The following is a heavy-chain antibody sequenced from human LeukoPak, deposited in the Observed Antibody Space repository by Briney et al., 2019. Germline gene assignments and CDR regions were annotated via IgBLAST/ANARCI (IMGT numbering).Heavy chain of an antibody. J-gene: IGHJ4*02. V-gene: IGHV3-20*04. CDR3: ARERGYYYDSSGYSGYFGY. CDR2: INWNGGST. Sequence: GGSLRLSCAASGFTFDDYGMSWVRQAPGKGLEWVSGINWNGGSTGYADSVKGRFTISRDNAKNSLYLQMNSLRAEDTALYYCARERGYYYDSSGYSGYFGYWGQGTLVTVSS. D-gene: IGHD3-22*01. CDR1: GFTFDDYG.